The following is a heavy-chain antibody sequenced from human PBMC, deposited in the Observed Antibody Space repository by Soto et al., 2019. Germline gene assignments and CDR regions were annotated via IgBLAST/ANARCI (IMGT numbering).Heavy chain of an antibody. CDR2: IHHTGYT. J-gene: IGHJ4*02. CDR3: ATKDNGKYFFDS. CDR1: GSSISNDNW. Sequence: QVQLQESGPGLVKPSDTLSLTCGVSGSSISNDNWWVWIRQPPGKGLEWIGYIHHTGYTYSNPALKSRLTMSVDTSKNQFSLRLSSVTAVDTAVYYCATKDNGKYFFDSWGQGALVTVPS. D-gene: IGHD1-26*01. V-gene: IGHV4-28*01.